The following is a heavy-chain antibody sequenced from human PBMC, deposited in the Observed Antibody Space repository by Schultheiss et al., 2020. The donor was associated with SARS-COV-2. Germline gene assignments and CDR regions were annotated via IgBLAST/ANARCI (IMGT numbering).Heavy chain of an antibody. J-gene: IGHJ4*02. V-gene: IGHV3-30*04. CDR2: ISYDGRSK. CDR1: GFTFSTYA. D-gene: IGHD3-22*01. CDR3: AREGSYYYDSSGYPDY. Sequence: GGSLRLSCAVSGFTFSTYALHWVRQAPGKGLEWVAVISYDGRSKYYADSVKGRFTISRDNAKNSLYLQMNSLRAEDTAVYYCAREGSYYYDSSGYPDYWGQGTLVTVSS.